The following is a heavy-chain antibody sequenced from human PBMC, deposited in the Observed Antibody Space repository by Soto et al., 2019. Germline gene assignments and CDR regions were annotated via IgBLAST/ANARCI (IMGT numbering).Heavy chain of an antibody. CDR3: ARVGHIVVVTAIPDYYYYGMDV. CDR1: LTSHE. V-gene: IGHV1-3*01. Sequence: LTSHEKNWVRQAPGQRLGWMGWINAGNGNTKYSQKFQGRVTITRDTSASTAYMELSSLRSEDTAVYYCARVGHIVVVTAIPDYYYYGMDVWGQGTTVTVSS. J-gene: IGHJ6*02. CDR2: INAGNGNT. D-gene: IGHD2-21*02.